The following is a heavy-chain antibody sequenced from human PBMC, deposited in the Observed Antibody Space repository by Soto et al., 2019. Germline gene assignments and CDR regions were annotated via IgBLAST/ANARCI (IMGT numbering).Heavy chain of an antibody. CDR2: IRSKAYGGTT. J-gene: IGHJ4*02. V-gene: IGHV3-49*03. CDR3: TRDGREIHDYGDYVLNSGY. CDR1: GFTFGDYA. Sequence: GGSLRLSCTASGFTFGDYAMSWFRKAPGKGLEWVGFIRSKAYGGTTEYAASVKGRFTISRDDSKSIAYLQMNSLKTEDTAVYYCTRDGREIHDYGDYVLNSGYWGQGTLVTVSS. D-gene: IGHD4-17*01.